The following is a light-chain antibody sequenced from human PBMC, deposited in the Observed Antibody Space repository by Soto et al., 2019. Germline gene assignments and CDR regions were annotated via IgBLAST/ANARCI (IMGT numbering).Light chain of an antibody. Sequence: EIVLTQSPGTLSLSPGERVILSFSASQSVSSSYLAWYQQKPGQAPRLLIYGASSRATGIPDRFSGSGSGTDFTLTISRLEPEDFAVYYCQQYGSSSWTFGQGTKVDIK. J-gene: IGKJ1*01. V-gene: IGKV3-20*01. CDR1: QSVSSSY. CDR2: GAS. CDR3: QQYGSSSWT.